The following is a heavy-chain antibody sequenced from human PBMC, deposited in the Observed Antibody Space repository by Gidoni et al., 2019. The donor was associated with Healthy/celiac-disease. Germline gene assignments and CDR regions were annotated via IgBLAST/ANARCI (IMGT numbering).Heavy chain of an antibody. D-gene: IGHD4-17*01. Sequence: EVQLVESGGGLVKPGGSLRLSCAASGFTFSNAWLSWVRQAPGKGLEWVGRIKSKTDGGTTDYAAPVKGRFTISRDDSKNTLYLQMNSLKTEDTAVYYCTTGYSYGDYARHYYYFDYWGQGTLVTVSS. J-gene: IGHJ4*02. V-gene: IGHV3-15*01. CDR1: GFTFSNAW. CDR2: IKSKTDGGTT. CDR3: TTGYSYGDYARHYYYFDY.